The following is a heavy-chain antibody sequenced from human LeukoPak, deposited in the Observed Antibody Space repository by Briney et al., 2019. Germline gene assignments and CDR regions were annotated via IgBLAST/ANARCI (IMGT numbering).Heavy chain of an antibody. Sequence: ESGPALVKPTQTLTLTCTFSGFSLSTSGMRVSWIRQPPGKALEWLARIAWDDDKFYSTSLKTRLTISKDTSKNQVVLTMTNMDPVDTATYYCARTYYDILTGYYGGGAFDIWGQGTMVTVSS. D-gene: IGHD3-9*01. V-gene: IGHV2-70*04. CDR2: IAWDDDK. J-gene: IGHJ3*02. CDR1: GFSLSTSGMR. CDR3: ARTYYDILTGYYGGGAFDI.